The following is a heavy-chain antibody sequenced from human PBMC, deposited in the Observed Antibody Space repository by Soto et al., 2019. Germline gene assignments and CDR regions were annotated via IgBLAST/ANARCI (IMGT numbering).Heavy chain of an antibody. CDR1: AGTFSSYA. J-gene: IGHJ4*02. V-gene: IGHV1-69*01. CDR2: IIPIFGTA. CDR3: ARDGLYYDSSGYYYGPGY. D-gene: IGHD3-22*01. Sequence: QVQLVQSGAEVKKPGSSLKVSCKASAGTFSSYAISWVRQAPGQGLEWMGGIIPIFGTANYAQKFQGRVTITADESTSTAYMELRSLRSEDTAVYYCARDGLYYDSSGYYYGPGYCGQGTLVTVSS.